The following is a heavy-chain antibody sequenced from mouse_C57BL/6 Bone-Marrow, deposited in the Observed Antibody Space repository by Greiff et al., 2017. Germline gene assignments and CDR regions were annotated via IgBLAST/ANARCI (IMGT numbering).Heavy chain of an antibody. D-gene: IGHD1-1*01. CDR1: GFSLTSSG. J-gene: IGHJ2*01. CDR2: IWGVGST. CDR3: ASDSTVVEWDY. V-gene: IGHV2-6*01. Sequence: VQLKESGPGLVAPSQSLSITCTVSGFSLTSSGVDWVRQSPGKGLEWLGVIWGVGSTNYNSALKSRLSISKDNSKSQVFLKMNILRTDDTAMYYCASDSTVVEWDYWGQGTTLTVSS.